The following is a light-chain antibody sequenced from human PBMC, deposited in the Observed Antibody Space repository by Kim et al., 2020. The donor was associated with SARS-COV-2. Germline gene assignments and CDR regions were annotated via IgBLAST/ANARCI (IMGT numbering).Light chain of an antibody. V-gene: IGKV3-20*01. J-gene: IGKJ3*01. CDR2: GAS. CDR1: RSVSSTY. CDR3: QQYGSSPGT. Sequence: PVEAATLSCRASRSVSSTYLAWYQQKPGQAPRLLIYGASSRATGIPDRFSGSGSGTDFTFTISRLEPEDFAVYYCQQYGSSPGTFGPGTKVDIK.